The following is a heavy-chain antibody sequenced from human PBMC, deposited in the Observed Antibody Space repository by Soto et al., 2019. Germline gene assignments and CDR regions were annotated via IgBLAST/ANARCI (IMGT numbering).Heavy chain of an antibody. J-gene: IGHJ1*01. D-gene: IGHD6-25*01. CDR3: AHRQAVITASEYFQH. V-gene: IGHV2-5*02. CDR1: GFSLSTSGVG. Sequence: SGATLVNPTQTLMLTCTFSGFSLSTSGVGVGWIRQPPGKALERLALIYWDDDKRYSPSLKSRLTITKDTSKNQVVLTMTNMDPVDTATYFCAHRQAVITASEYFQHWGQGTLVTVSS. CDR2: IYWDDDK.